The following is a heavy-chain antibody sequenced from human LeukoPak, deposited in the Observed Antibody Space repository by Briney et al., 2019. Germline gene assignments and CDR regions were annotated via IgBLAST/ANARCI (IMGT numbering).Heavy chain of an antibody. CDR2: ISYDGTKT. V-gene: IGHV3-30*04. CDR1: GFTFSSSN. Sequence: PGGSLRLSCAPSGFTFSSSNMHWVRQSPGKGLEWLALISYDGTKTYYAESVKGRFTVSRDNSKNTLFLQMNSLGAEDTAIYYCEREWFGESNWGQGARVTVSS. CDR3: EREWFGESN. J-gene: IGHJ4*02. D-gene: IGHD3-10*01.